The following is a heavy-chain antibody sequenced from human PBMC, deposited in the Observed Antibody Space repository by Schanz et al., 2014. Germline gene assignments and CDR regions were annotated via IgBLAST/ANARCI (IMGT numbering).Heavy chain of an antibody. V-gene: IGHV1-69*02. CDR2: IIPILGIA. CDR3: AGTYCSSTSCYTGYYYMDV. CDR1: GGTFSSYS. J-gene: IGHJ6*03. D-gene: IGHD2-2*02. Sequence: QVQLVQSGAEVKKPGSSVKVSCKASGGTFSSYSISWVRQAPGQGLEWMGRIIPILGIANYAQNFQGRVTITADKSTSTAYMELTSLRSEDTAVYYCAGTYCSSTSCYTGYYYMDVWDKGTTVTVSS.